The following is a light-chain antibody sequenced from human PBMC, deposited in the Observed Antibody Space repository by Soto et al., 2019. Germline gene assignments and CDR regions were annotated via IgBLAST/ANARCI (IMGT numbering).Light chain of an antibody. CDR1: QSVSIK. V-gene: IGKV3-15*01. J-gene: IGKJ1*01. Sequence: IVMTQSPATLSLSPGERATLSCRASQSVSIKLAWYQQKPGQAPRLLIYDTSTRATGIPARFRGSGSGTDGTITTSSLNKDDGATYYCQQYNSYSPTFGQGTKVDIK. CDR3: QQYNSYSPT. CDR2: DTS.